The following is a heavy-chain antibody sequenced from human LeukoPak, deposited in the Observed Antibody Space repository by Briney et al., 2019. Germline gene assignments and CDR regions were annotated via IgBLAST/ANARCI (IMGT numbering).Heavy chain of an antibody. CDR3: AKLMEPYYYESGTSNN. CDR2: ISGSGTNT. CDR1: GFTFSSYA. V-gene: IGHV3-23*01. Sequence: GSLRLSCAASGFTFSSYAMSGVRQAPGKGLEWVSAISGSGTNTYYADSVRGRFTISRDNSKNTLYLQMHSLRAEDTAVYYCAKLMEPYYYESGTSNNWGQGTLVTVSS. D-gene: IGHD3-10*01. J-gene: IGHJ4*02.